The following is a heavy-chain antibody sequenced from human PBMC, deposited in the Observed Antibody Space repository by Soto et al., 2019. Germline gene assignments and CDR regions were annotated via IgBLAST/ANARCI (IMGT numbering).Heavy chain of an antibody. Sequence: HGESLKISCKGSGYSFTSYWIGWVRQMPGKGLEWMGIIYPGDSDTRYSPSFQGQVTISADKSISTAYLQWSSLKASDTAMYYCARQADTAYYYYGMDVWGQGTTVTVSS. CDR1: GYSFTSYW. J-gene: IGHJ6*02. V-gene: IGHV5-51*01. D-gene: IGHD5-18*01. CDR3: ARQADTAYYYYGMDV. CDR2: IYPGDSDT.